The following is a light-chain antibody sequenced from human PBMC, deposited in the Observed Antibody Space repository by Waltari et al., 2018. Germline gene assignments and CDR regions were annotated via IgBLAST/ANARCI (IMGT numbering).Light chain of an antibody. CDR3: QQYNNWPPIT. Sequence: EIVMTQSPATLSVSPGERATLSCRANQSVRGNLAWYQQKPGQAPRLLIYDVSTRATGVPPRFSGSGSGTQFTLTISSLQSEDFVIYYCQQYNNWPPITFGQGTRLEIK. CDR1: QSVRGN. CDR2: DVS. J-gene: IGKJ5*01. V-gene: IGKV3-15*01.